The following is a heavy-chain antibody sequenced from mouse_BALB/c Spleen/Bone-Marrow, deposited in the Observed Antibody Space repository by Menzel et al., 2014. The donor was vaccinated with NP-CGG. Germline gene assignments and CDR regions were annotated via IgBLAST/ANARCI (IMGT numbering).Heavy chain of an antibody. D-gene: IGHD1-1*01. J-gene: IGHJ2*01. CDR3: ARCGYYGFLHY. CDR2: INPDSRTI. V-gene: IGHV4-1*02. CDR1: GFDFSRYW. Sequence: DVKLQESGGGLVQPGGSLKLSCAASGFDFSRYWMSWVRQAPGKGLEWIGEINPDSRTINYTPSLKDKFIISRDNAKNTLDLQMSRVRSEDAGLYYCARCGYYGFLHYWGQGTTLTVSS.